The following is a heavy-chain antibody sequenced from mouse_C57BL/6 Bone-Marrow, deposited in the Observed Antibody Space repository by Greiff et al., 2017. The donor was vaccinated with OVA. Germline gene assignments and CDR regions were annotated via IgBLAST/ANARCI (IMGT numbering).Heavy chain of an antibody. V-gene: IGHV1-26*01. Sequence: EVQLQQSGPELVKPGASVKISCKASGYTFTDYYMNWVKQSHGKSLEWIGDINPNNGGTSYNQKFKGKATLTVDKSSSTAYMELRSLTSEDSAVYYCARVGDYGDAMDYWGQGTSVTVSS. CDR2: INPNNGGT. CDR3: ARVGDYGDAMDY. CDR1: GYTFTDYY. J-gene: IGHJ4*01. D-gene: IGHD2-4*01.